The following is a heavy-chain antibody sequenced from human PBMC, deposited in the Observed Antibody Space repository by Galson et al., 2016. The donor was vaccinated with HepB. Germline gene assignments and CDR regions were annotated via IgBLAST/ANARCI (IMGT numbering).Heavy chain of an antibody. Sequence: SLRLSCAVSGFSFSDNDFHWVRQVTGKGLEWVSSIGVHGDTYYADSVKGRFTISRENPKNSLYLQMNNLEAGDTGIYYCAREFCGSGSGCYGGFFHDLWGRGTPITVSS. J-gene: IGHJ2*01. CDR3: AREFCGSGSGCYGGFFHDL. CDR2: IGVHGDT. V-gene: IGHV3-13*01. CDR1: GFSFSDND. D-gene: IGHD2-21*01.